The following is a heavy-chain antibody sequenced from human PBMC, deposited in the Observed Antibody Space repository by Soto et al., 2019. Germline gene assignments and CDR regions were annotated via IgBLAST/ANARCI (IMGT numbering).Heavy chain of an antibody. D-gene: IGHD2-2*01. J-gene: IGHJ6*02. CDR2: ISYDGSNK. Sequence: GGSLRLSCAASGFTFSSYAMHWVHQAPGKGLEWVAVISYDGSNKYYADSVKGRFTISRDNSKNTLYLQMNSLRAEDTAVYYCARDVYCSSTSCYYYYYGMDVWGQGTTVTVSS. V-gene: IGHV3-30-3*01. CDR1: GFTFSSYA. CDR3: ARDVYCSSTSCYYYYYGMDV.